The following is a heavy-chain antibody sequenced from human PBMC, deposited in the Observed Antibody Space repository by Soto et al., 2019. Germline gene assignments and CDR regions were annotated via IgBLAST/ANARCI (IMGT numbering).Heavy chain of an antibody. J-gene: IGHJ6*02. CDR2: IYYSGST. Sequence: XETLSLTCTVSGGSISSYYWSWIRQPPGKGLEWIGYIYYSGSTNYNPSLKSRVTISVDTSKNQFSLKLSSVTAADTAVYYCAGSDGVYYYYGMDAWGQGTTVTVSS. CDR3: AGSDGVYYYYGMDA. D-gene: IGHD3-10*01. CDR1: GGSISSYY. V-gene: IGHV4-59*01.